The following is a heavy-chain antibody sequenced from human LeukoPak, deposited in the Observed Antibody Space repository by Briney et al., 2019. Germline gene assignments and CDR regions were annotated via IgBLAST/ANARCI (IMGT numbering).Heavy chain of an antibody. CDR1: GFTFSSYS. V-gene: IGHV3-21*01. Sequence: PGGSLRLSCAASGFTFSSYSMNWIRQAPRKGLEWVSSISGSGEFIYYGDSVKGRVTISRDNGKNSLYLQMNSVRPEDMAVYYCARDDSHGYHFFDSWGRGTLVTVSS. D-gene: IGHD3-22*01. J-gene: IGHJ4*02. CDR3: ARDDSHGYHFFDS. CDR2: ISGSGEFI.